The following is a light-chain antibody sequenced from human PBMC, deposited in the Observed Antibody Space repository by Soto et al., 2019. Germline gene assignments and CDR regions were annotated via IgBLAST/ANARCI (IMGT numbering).Light chain of an antibody. V-gene: IGLV2-14*01. CDR3: SSYTTSTTVV. CDR1: SSDVGGYNH. J-gene: IGLJ2*01. CDR2: DVS. Sequence: QSALTQPASVSGSPGQSITISCTGTSSDVGGYNHVSWYQQHPGKAPKLMIYDVSYRPSGVSNRFSGSKSGNTASLTISGLQAEDEADYYCSSYTTSTTVVFGGGTKLTVL.